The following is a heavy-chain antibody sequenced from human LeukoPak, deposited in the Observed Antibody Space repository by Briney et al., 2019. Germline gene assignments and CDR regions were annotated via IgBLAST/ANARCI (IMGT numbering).Heavy chain of an antibody. CDR2: IYYSGST. CDR1: GGSISSYY. J-gene: IGHJ6*03. Sequence: SETLSLTCTVSGGSISSYYWSWIRQPPGKGLEWIGYIYYSGSTNYNPSLKSRVTISVDTSKNQFSLKLSSVTAADTAVYYCAREAWSGDFWSGYKNKYYYYYYMAVWGKGTTVTVSS. V-gene: IGHV4-59*01. D-gene: IGHD3-3*01. CDR3: AREAWSGDFWSGYKNKYYYYYYMAV.